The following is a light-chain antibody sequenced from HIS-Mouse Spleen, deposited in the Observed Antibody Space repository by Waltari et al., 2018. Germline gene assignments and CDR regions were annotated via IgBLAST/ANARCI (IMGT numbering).Light chain of an antibody. J-gene: IGLJ3*02. Sequence: QSALTQPASVSGSPGQSITIPCTGTSSDVGGYNYVSWYQQHPGKPPKLMIYAVSNRPSGVSNRFSGSKSGNTASLTISGLQAEDEADYYCSSYTSSSTWVFGGGTKLTVL. CDR2: AVS. CDR1: SSDVGGYNY. CDR3: SSYTSSSTWV. V-gene: IGLV2-14*01.